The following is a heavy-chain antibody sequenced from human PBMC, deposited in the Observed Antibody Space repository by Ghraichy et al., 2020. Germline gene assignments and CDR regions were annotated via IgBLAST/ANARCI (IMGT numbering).Heavy chain of an antibody. D-gene: IGHD6-19*01. V-gene: IGHV3-48*02. Sequence: GESLNISCAASGFTFSSYSMNWVRQAPGKGLEWVSYISSSSSTIYYADSVKGRFTISRDNAKNSLYLQMNSLRDEDTAVYYCATHRTAGLDYWGQGTLVTVSS. CDR1: GFTFSSYS. CDR3: ATHRTAGLDY. CDR2: ISSSSSTI. J-gene: IGHJ4*02.